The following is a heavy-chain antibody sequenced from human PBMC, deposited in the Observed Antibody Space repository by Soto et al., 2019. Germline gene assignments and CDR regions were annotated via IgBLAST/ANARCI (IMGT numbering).Heavy chain of an antibody. Sequence: QVQLVQSGAEVKKPGSSVKVSCKASGGTFSSYTISWVRQAPGQGLEWMGRIIPILGIANYAQKFQGRVTITADKSTSTDYMELSSLRSEDTAVYYCARGGGMATDAFDIWGQGTMVTVSS. J-gene: IGHJ3*02. D-gene: IGHD5-12*01. V-gene: IGHV1-69*02. CDR2: IIPILGIA. CDR1: GGTFSSYT. CDR3: ARGGGMATDAFDI.